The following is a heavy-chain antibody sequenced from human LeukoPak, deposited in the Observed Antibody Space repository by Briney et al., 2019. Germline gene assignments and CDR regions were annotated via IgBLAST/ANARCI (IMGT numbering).Heavy chain of an antibody. Sequence: SETLSLTCTVSGDSSSNSIYYWGWIRQPPGRGLDWIGSIDYSGSTYYNPSLKSRATISIDMSKNQFSLKLNSVTAADTAVYYCAREYTLYRSGWFLDYWGQGTVVTVSS. CDR3: AREYTLYRSGWFLDY. CDR1: GDSSSNSIYY. J-gene: IGHJ4*02. V-gene: IGHV4-39*07. CDR2: IDYSGST. D-gene: IGHD6-19*01.